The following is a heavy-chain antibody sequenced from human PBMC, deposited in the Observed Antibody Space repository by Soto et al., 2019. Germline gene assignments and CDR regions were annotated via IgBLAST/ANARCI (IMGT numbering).Heavy chain of an antibody. CDR1: GGTFSSYA. D-gene: IGHD3-16*01. J-gene: IGHJ3*02. CDR2: IIPIFGTA. CDR3: ARDRGEMAVTGDAFDI. V-gene: IGHV1-69*13. Sequence: SVKVSCKASGGTFSSYAISWVRRAPGQGLEWMGGIIPIFGTANYAQKFQGRVTITADESTSTAYMELSSLRSEDTAVYYCARDRGEMAVTGDAFDIWGQGTMVTV.